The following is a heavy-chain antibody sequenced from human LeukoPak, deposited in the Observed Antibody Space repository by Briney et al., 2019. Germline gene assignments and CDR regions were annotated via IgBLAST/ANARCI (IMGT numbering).Heavy chain of an antibody. D-gene: IGHD2-21*02. J-gene: IGHJ4*02. CDR2: IIPILGIA. Sequence: ASVKVSCKASGYTFTSYAISWVRQAPGQGLEWMGRIIPILGIANYAQKFQGRVTITADKSTSTAYMELSSLRSEDTAVYYCARDCGGDCYSGAPEFDYWGQGTLVTVSS. CDR1: GYTFTSYA. V-gene: IGHV1-69*04. CDR3: ARDCGGDCYSGAPEFDY.